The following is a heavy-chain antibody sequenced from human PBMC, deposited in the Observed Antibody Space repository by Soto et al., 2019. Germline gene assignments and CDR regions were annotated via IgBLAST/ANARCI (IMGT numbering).Heavy chain of an antibody. CDR1: GYTFISYG. CDR3: ARDAAAGLNDY. CDR2: ISAYNGNT. Sequence: ASVKVSCKTSGYTFISYGISWVRQAPGQGLEWMGWISAYNGNTKYVQKFQGRVTMTTDTSTSTAYMELRSLRSDDTAVYYCARDAAAGLNDYWGQGTLVTVSS. J-gene: IGHJ4*02. V-gene: IGHV1-18*01. D-gene: IGHD6-13*01.